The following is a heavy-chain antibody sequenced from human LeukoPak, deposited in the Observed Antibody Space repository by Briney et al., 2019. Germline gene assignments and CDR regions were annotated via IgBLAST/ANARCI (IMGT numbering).Heavy chain of an antibody. V-gene: IGHV4-59*08. Sequence: SETLSLTCTVSGVSTSSSYWSWIRQPPGKGLEWIGYIFYTGDSRHNPSFKSRVSISLDTSKDQISLKLSSATATDTAVYYCARHRFASPLDSWGQGTLVTVSS. D-gene: IGHD3-16*01. CDR2: IFYTGDS. J-gene: IGHJ4*02. CDR3: ARHRFASPLDS. CDR1: GVSTSSSY.